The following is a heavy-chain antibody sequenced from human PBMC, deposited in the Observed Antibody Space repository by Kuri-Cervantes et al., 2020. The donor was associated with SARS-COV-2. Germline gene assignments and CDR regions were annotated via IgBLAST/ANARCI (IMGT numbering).Heavy chain of an antibody. CDR1: GFDFRTYW. Sequence: GGSLRLSCAASGFDFRTYWMHWLRQAPGKGPVWVSRINSDGSEETYADSVRGRFTISRDNTKNRLYLQMNSLRAEDTAVYYCARVTPTGKLDYWGQGTLVTVSS. V-gene: IGHV3-74*03. CDR3: ARVTPTGKLDY. CDR2: INSDGSEE. J-gene: IGHJ4*02. D-gene: IGHD2-15*01.